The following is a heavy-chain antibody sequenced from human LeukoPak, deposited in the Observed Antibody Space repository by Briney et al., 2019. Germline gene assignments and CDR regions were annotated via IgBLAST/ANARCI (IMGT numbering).Heavy chain of an antibody. CDR1: GGTFSSYA. CDR2: IIPILGIA. D-gene: IGHD5-18*01. CDR3: ASTAIPKTPFDY. V-gene: IGHV1-69*04. J-gene: IGHJ4*02. Sequence: SVKVSCKASGGTFSSYANSWVRQAPGQGLEWMGRIIPILGIANYAQKFQGRVTITADKSTSTAYMELSSLRSEDTAVYYCASTAIPKTPFDYWGQGTLVTVSS.